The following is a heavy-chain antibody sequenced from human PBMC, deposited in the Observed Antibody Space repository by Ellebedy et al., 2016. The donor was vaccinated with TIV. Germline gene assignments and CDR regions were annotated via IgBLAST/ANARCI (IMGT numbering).Heavy chain of an antibody. CDR1: GFTFNTFS. V-gene: IGHV3-48*02. J-gene: IGHJ4*02. CDR3: ARVGSSDYFH. D-gene: IGHD4-17*01. CDR2: ISSSSGTI. Sequence: GESLKISXAASGFTFNTFSMNWVRQAPGKGLEWISYISSSSGTIYYADSVKGRFTISRDNAKNSLYLQMNSLRDEDTAVYFCARVGSSDYFHWGQGALVTVSS.